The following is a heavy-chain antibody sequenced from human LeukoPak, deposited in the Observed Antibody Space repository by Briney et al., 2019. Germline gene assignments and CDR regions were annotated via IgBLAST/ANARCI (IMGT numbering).Heavy chain of an antibody. CDR3: AKAMIVVVITAFDY. J-gene: IGHJ4*02. CDR2: ISGSGDTT. CDR1: GFTFSSYD. V-gene: IGHV3-23*01. Sequence: GGSLRLSCVASGFTFSSYDMSWVRQAPGKGLEWVSAISGSGDTTYYADSVKGRFTISRDNSKNTLYLQMNSLRAEDTAAYYCAKAMIVVVITAFDYWGQGTLVTVSS. D-gene: IGHD3-22*01.